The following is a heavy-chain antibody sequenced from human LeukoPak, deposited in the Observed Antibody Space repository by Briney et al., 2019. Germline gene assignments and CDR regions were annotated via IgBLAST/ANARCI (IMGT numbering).Heavy chain of an antibody. V-gene: IGHV3-23*01. D-gene: IGHD1-26*01. J-gene: IGHJ5*02. CDR2: ISSSGSTT. CDR3: AKAGQWELLSWFDP. Sequence: GGSLRLSCAVSGFTFSSYAMSWVRQAPGKGLEWVSGISSSGSTTYYGDSVKGRFTISRDNSKNTLYLQMNSLRAEDTAVYYCAKAGQWELLSWFDPWGQGTLVTVSS. CDR1: GFTFSSYA.